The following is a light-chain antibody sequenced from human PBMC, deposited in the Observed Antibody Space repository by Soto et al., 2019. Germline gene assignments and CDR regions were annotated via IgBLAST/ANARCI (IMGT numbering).Light chain of an antibody. CDR2: DAS. J-gene: IGKJ2*01. Sequence: DIQMTQSPSAMSASVGDRVTITCRASQGISDFFTWFQQKPGKVPKRLIYDASSLQSGVPSRFSGSRSGTEFTLTISSLQPEDFATYYCLQHDTYPYTFGQGTKLEIK. CDR3: LQHDTYPYT. CDR1: QGISDF. V-gene: IGKV1-17*03.